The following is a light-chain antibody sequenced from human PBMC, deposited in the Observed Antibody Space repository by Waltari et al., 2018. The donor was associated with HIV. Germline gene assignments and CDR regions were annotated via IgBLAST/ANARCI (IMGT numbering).Light chain of an antibody. V-gene: IGKV1-27*01. Sequence: DIQMTQSPSSLSASVGDRVTITCRASQGISNFLAWYQQKPGKVPRLLIYAASTLHSGVPSRFSGSGSGTDFSLTISRVQADDVAIYYCQQYYTLRSTFGGGTKIEI. CDR1: QGISNF. CDR2: AAS. CDR3: QQYYTLRST. J-gene: IGKJ4*01.